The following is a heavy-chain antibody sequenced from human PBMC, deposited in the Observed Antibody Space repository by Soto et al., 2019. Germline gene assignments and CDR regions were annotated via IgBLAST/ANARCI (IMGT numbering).Heavy chain of an antibody. V-gene: IGHV4-4*07. CDR3: ARDNNDFWSLYPLAFDY. CDR2: VSTSGNV. CDR1: GGSLTKYY. J-gene: IGHJ4*02. Sequence: SETLSLTCTVSGGSLTKYYWSWIRQPAGKGLEWIGRVSTSGNVVSKASLRSRLTMSADTSKNQFSLRLTSVTAADTAVYYCARDNNDFWSLYPLAFDYWGQGALVTVSS. D-gene: IGHD3-3*01.